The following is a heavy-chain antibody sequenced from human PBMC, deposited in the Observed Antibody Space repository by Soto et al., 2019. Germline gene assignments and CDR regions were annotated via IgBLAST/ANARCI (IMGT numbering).Heavy chain of an antibody. Sequence: SVKVSCKASGGTFSSYAISWVRQAPGQGLEWMGGIIPIFGTANYAQKFQGRVTITADESTSTAYMELSSLRSEDTAVYYCARDLGAGQDYYGMDVWGQGTTVTVSS. CDR3: ARDLGAGQDYYGMDV. D-gene: IGHD1-26*01. CDR2: IIPIFGTA. V-gene: IGHV1-69*13. CDR1: GGTFSSYA. J-gene: IGHJ6*02.